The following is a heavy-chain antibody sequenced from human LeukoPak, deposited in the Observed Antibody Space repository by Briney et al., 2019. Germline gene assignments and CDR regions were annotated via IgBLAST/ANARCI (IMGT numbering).Heavy chain of an antibody. CDR2: MNQDGGEK. Sequence: GGSLRLSCAASGFTFRKYWMSRVRQAPGKGLEWVANMNQDGGEKNYVDSVKGRFTISRDNARNSLYLQMNSLTVDDTAVYYCARDLGYSSFDYWGQGALVTVSS. V-gene: IGHV3-7*01. CDR3: ARDLGYSSFDY. CDR1: GFTFRKYW. J-gene: IGHJ4*02. D-gene: IGHD2-15*01.